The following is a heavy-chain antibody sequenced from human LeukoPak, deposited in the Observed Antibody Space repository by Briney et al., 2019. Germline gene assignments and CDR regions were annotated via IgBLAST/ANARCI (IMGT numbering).Heavy chain of an antibody. V-gene: IGHV1-24*01. CDR1: GYTLTELS. D-gene: IGHD3-16*02. J-gene: IGHJ4*02. Sequence: ASVKVSCKVSGYTLTELSMHWVRQAPGKGLEWMGGFDPEDGETIYAQKFQGRVTMTEDTSTDTAYMELSSLRSEDTAVYYCARDQYDYVWGSYRPYFDYWGQGTLVTVSS. CDR3: ARDQYDYVWGSYRPYFDY. CDR2: FDPEDGET.